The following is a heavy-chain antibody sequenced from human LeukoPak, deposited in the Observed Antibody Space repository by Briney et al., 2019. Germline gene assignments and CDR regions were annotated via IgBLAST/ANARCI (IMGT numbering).Heavy chain of an antibody. V-gene: IGHV3-33*01. Sequence: TGGSLRLSCTAPGFTLSSYAIHWVRQAPGKGLEWVSVIYLDGSKIYYADSVKGRFTISRDNAKNSLYLQMNSLRAEDTAVYYCARIHNLGILAHFDYWGQGTLVTVSS. D-gene: IGHD1-1*01. CDR1: GFTLSSYA. CDR3: ARIHNLGILAHFDY. CDR2: IYLDGSKI. J-gene: IGHJ4*02.